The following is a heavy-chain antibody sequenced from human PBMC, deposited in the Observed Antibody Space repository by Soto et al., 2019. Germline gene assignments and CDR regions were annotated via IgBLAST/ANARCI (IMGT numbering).Heavy chain of an antibody. V-gene: IGHV3-7*01. CDR1: GFTFSTYW. J-gene: IGHJ4*02. Sequence: GGSLRLSCAASGFTFSTYWMSWVRQAPGMGLEWVANIKRDGSETNYVDSVKGRFTISRDNAKNSLYLQLNSLRAEDTAVYYCARDVVDSPPSDYLGQGTLVTVSS. CDR3: ARDVVDSPPSDY. D-gene: IGHD2-21*01. CDR2: IKRDGSET.